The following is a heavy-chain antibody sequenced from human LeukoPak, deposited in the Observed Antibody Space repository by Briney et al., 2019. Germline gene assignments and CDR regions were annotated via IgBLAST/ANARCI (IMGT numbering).Heavy chain of an antibody. CDR3: AREVVPAAIGGGYAFDI. CDR2: IIPIFGTA. V-gene: IGHV1-69*06. J-gene: IGHJ3*02. CDR1: GGTFSSYA. Sequence: ASVKVSCKASGGTFSSYAISWVRQAPGQGLEWMGGIIPIFGTANYAQKFQGRVTITADKSTSTAYMELSSLRSEDTAVYYCAREVVPAAIGGGYAFDIWGQGTMVTVSS. D-gene: IGHD2-2*01.